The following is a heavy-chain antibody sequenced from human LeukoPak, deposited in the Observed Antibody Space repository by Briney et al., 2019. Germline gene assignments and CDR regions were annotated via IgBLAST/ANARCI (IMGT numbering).Heavy chain of an antibody. CDR3: ARGAYCGGDCSSSDSFDI. D-gene: IGHD2-21*02. CDR2: ISAYNGDT. CDR1: GYTFINYG. Sequence: ASMKVSCKASGYTFINYGVSWVRQAPGQGLELLGWISAYNGDTNYAQILQGRVTMTTDTSTNTAYLELRGLRSDDTAIYYCARGAYCGGDCSSSDSFDIWGQGTMVTVSS. J-gene: IGHJ3*02. V-gene: IGHV1-18*04.